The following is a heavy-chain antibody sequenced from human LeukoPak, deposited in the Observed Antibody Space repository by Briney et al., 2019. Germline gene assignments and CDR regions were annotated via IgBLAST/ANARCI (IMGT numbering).Heavy chain of an antibody. CDR2: INPNSGGT. CDR3: ARADRLHGGPYLIGP. Sequence: ASVKVSCKTSGYSFTDYYMHWVRQAPGQGLEWMGWINPNSGGTSSAQKFQGRVTMTRDTSISTVYMEVSWLASDDTAIYYCARADRLHGGPYLIGPWGQGTLVTVSS. J-gene: IGHJ5*02. CDR1: GYSFTDYY. D-gene: IGHD2-21*01. V-gene: IGHV1-2*02.